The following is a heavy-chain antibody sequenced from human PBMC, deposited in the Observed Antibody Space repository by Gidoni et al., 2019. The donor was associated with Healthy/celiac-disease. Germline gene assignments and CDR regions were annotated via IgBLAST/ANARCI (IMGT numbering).Heavy chain of an antibody. Sequence: QLQLVQSGAEVKKPGASVKVSCKASGYTFTSYYMNWVRQAPGQGLEWMGIINPSGGSTSYAQKFQGRVTMTRDTSTSTVYMELSSLRSEDTAVYYCALAYCGGDCYSPSYYMDVWGKGTTVTVSS. J-gene: IGHJ6*03. CDR1: GYTFTSYY. CDR3: ALAYCGGDCYSPSYYMDV. D-gene: IGHD2-21*01. CDR2: INPSGGST. V-gene: IGHV1-46*03.